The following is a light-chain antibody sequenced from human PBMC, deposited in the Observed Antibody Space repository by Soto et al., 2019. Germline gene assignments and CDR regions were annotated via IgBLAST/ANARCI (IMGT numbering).Light chain of an antibody. Sequence: DIELTQSPSFLSASVGDRVTITCRASQGISSYLAWYQQKPGKAPKLLIYVASTLQSGVPSRFSGSGYGTEFTLAISSLQPEDFATYYCQQFGSYPLTFGGGTEVEIK. J-gene: IGKJ4*01. CDR2: VAS. CDR3: QQFGSYPLT. CDR1: QGISSY. V-gene: IGKV1-9*01.